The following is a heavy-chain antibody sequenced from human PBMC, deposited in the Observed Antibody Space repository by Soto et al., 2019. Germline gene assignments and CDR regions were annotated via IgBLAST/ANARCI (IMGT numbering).Heavy chain of an antibody. J-gene: IGHJ4*02. CDR2: ISYDGSNK. D-gene: IGHD6-13*01. CDR3: ARAPASSSWYSWGYYFDY. CDR1: GFTFSSYA. V-gene: IGHV3-30-3*01. Sequence: RLSCSASGFTFSSYAMHWVRQAPGKGLEWVAVISYDGSNKYYADSVKGRFTISRDNSKNTLYLQMNSLRAEDTAVYYCARAPASSSWYSWGYYFDYWGQGTLVTVSS.